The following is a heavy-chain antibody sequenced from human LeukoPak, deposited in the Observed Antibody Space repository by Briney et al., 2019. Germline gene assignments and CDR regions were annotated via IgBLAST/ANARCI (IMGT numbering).Heavy chain of an antibody. CDR2: IYYSGST. Sequence: SETLSLTCTVSGGSISSGGYYWSWIRQHPGKGLEWIGYIYYSGSTYYNPSLKSRVTISVDTSKNQFSLKLSSVTAADTAVYYCARVFPYGDKHFDYWGQGTLVTVSS. V-gene: IGHV4-31*03. D-gene: IGHD4-17*01. CDR3: ARVFPYGDKHFDY. CDR1: GGSISSGGYY. J-gene: IGHJ4*02.